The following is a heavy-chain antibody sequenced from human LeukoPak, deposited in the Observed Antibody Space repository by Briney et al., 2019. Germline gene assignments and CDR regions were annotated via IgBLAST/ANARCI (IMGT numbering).Heavy chain of an antibody. J-gene: IGHJ6*03. CDR1: GFTFSSYW. V-gene: IGHV3-74*01. CDR3: ARDTAVAGTRYYYYYMDV. Sequence: GGSLRLSYAASGFTFSSYWMHWVRQAPGKGLVWVSRINSDGSSTSYADSVKGRFTISRDNAKNTLYLQMNSLRAEDTAVYYCARDTAVAGTRYYYYYMDVWGKGTTVTVSS. CDR2: INSDGSST. D-gene: IGHD6-19*01.